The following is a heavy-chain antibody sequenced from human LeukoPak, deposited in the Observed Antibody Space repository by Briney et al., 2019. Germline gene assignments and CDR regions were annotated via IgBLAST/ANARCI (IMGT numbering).Heavy chain of an antibody. CDR1: GGSFSGYY. Sequence: ASETLPLTCAVYGGSFSGYYWSWIRQPPGKGLEWIGEINHSGSTNYNPSLKSRVTISVDTSKNQFSLKLSSVTAADTAVYCCARGRGYSYANWFDPWGQGTLVTVSP. V-gene: IGHV4-34*01. D-gene: IGHD5-18*01. CDR2: INHSGST. CDR3: ARGRGYSYANWFDP. J-gene: IGHJ5*02.